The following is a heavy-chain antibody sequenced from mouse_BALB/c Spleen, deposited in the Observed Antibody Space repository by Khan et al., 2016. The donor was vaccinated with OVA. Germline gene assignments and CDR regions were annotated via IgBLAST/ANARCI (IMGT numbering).Heavy chain of an antibody. J-gene: IGHJ2*01. D-gene: IGHD3-2*02. CDR2: ISYSGNT. V-gene: IGHV3-2*02. CDR1: GYSITSDYA. CDR3: ARIQGGDFDY. Sequence: VQLKESGPGLVKPSQSLSLTCTVTGYSITSDYAWNWIRQFPGNKLEWMGYISYSGNTKYNPYLKSRISINRATSKTQSFLQLNFVTMEDTATYYCARIQGGDFDYWGQGTTLTVSS.